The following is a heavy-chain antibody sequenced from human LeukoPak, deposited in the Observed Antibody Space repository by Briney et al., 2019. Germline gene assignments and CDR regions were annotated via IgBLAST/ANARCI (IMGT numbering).Heavy chain of an antibody. CDR2: VYYSGST. D-gene: IGHD1-14*01. CDR3: ARDNDALTGWAKPFDY. Sequence: PSETLSLTCTVSGGSISSSSYYWGWIRQPPGKGLEWIGSVYYSGSTYYDPSLKSRVVISVDTSKNQFSLKLRSVTAADTAMYYCARDNDALTGWAKPFDYWGQGTLVTVSS. V-gene: IGHV4-39*07. CDR1: GGSISSSSYY. J-gene: IGHJ4*02.